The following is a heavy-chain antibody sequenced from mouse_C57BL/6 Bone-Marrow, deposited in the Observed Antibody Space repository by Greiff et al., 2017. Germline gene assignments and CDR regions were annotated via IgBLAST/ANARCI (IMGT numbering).Heavy chain of an antibody. J-gene: IGHJ1*03. CDR2: ISDGGSYT. Sequence: EVKLEESGGGLVKPGGSLKLSCAASGFTFSSYAMSWVRQTPEKRLEWVATISDGGSYTYYPDNVKGRFTISRDNAKNNLYLQMSHLKSEDTAMYYCKVTTVVAPYWYFDVWGTGTTVTVSS. V-gene: IGHV5-4*03. CDR1: GFTFSSYA. CDR3: KVTTVVAPYWYFDV. D-gene: IGHD1-1*01.